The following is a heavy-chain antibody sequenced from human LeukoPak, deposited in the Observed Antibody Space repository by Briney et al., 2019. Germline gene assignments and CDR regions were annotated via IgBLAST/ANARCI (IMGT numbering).Heavy chain of an antibody. D-gene: IGHD6-13*01. CDR3: ARLYSSSWHDY. Sequence: GGSLRLSCAASGFTFSSYSMNWVRQAPGKGLEWVSSISSSSSYIYYAASVKGRFTISRDNAKNSLYLQMNSLRAEDTAVYYCARLYSSSWHDYWGQGTLVTVSS. CDR2: ISSSSSYI. J-gene: IGHJ4*02. V-gene: IGHV3-21*01. CDR1: GFTFSSYS.